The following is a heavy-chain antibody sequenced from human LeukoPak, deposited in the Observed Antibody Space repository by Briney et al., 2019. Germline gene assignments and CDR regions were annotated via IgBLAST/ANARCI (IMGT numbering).Heavy chain of an antibody. D-gene: IGHD1-1*01. CDR1: GFTFSDYY. V-gene: IGHV3-11*01. J-gene: IGHJ6*03. CDR2: ISYNGDI. CDR3: ARVPSWKGYMDV. Sequence: GGSLRLSCEASGFTFSDYYMSWIRQAPGKGLEWISYISYNGDIQYADSVKGRFTISRDNAKNSLYLQMSSLRAEDTAVYYCARVPSWKGYMDVWGKGTTVTVSS.